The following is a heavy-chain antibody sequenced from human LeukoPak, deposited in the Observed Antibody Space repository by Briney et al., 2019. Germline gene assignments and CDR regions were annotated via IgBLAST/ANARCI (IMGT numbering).Heavy chain of an antibody. CDR1: GGSFSGYY. CDR3: ASRHYYGSGSY. Sequence: PSETLSLTCAVYGGSFSGYYWSWIRQPPGKGLEWIGEINHSGSTNYNPSLKSRVTISVDTSKNRFSLKLSSVTAADTAVYYCASRHYYGSGSYWGQGTLVTVSS. D-gene: IGHD3-10*01. J-gene: IGHJ4*02. CDR2: INHSGST. V-gene: IGHV4-34*01.